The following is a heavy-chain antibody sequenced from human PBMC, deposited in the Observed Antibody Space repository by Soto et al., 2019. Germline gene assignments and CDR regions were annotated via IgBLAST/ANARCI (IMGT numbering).Heavy chain of an antibody. V-gene: IGHV3-30-3*01. Sequence: QVQLVESGGGVVQPGRSLRLSCAASGFTFSTHAMHWVRQAPGKGLECVAIVSFDGSNKYYADSVKGRFTISRDNSKNTFYLQMSGLTPEDTAVYYCARDQTGITTTGGGRIDHWGQVTLVTVSS. D-gene: IGHD1-20*01. CDR3: ARDQTGITTTGGGRIDH. CDR2: VSFDGSNK. J-gene: IGHJ1*01. CDR1: GFTFSTHA.